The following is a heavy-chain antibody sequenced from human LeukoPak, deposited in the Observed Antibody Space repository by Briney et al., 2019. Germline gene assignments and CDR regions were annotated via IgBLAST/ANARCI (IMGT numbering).Heavy chain of an antibody. CDR2: ISADGSYT. D-gene: IGHD1-1*01. CDR1: GFTFSSYW. V-gene: IGHV3-74*01. CDR3: ATANSGPDI. Sequence: GRSLRLSCAASGFTFSSYWMHWVSQDPGNGLVWVTRISADGSYTLYADSVKGRFTISRDNAKNTLYLQMNSLRAEDTAVYYCATANSGPDIWGQGTTVTVSS. J-gene: IGHJ3*02.